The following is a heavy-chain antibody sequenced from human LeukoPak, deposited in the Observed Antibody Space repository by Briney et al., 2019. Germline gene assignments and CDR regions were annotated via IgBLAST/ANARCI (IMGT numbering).Heavy chain of an antibody. J-gene: IGHJ6*03. CDR1: GYTFTSYD. D-gene: IGHD3-10*01. CDR3: ARGRKVRGVRYYYYYYMDV. CDR2: MNPNSGNT. V-gene: IGHV1-8*01. Sequence: GASVKLSCKASGYTFTSYDINWVRQATGQGLEWMGWMNPNSGNTGYAQKFQGRVTMTRHTSISTAYMELSSLRSEDTAVYYCARGRKVRGVRYYYYYYMDVWGKGTTVTVSS.